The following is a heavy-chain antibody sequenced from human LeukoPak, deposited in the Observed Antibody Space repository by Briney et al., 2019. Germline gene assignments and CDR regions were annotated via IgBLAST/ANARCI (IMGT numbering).Heavy chain of an antibody. Sequence: ASVKVSCKASGYTFTSYYMHWVRQAPGQGLEWMGIINPSGGSTSYAQKFQGRVTMTRDTSTSTVYMELSSLRSEDTAVYYCAGAPLGVGAYTLFDYWGQGTLVTVSS. J-gene: IGHJ4*02. CDR3: AGAPLGVGAYTLFDY. V-gene: IGHV1-46*01. CDR1: GYTFTSYY. CDR2: INPSGGST. D-gene: IGHD1-26*01.